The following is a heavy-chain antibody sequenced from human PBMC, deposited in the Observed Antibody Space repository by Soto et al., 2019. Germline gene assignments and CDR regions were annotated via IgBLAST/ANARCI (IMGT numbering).Heavy chain of an antibody. V-gene: IGHV1-3*01. CDR2: IDAANGNI. CDR1: GFTFSDYG. CDR3: ARDACVTTKKFDP. J-gene: IGHJ5*02. Sequence: QGQLVQSGAEVKKPGASVRLSCKTSGFTFSDYGMHWVRQAPGQRLEWMGWIDAANGNIKYAQKFQGRVTFTGDISTSTGYMELSGLTSEDTAVYYCARDACVTTKKFDPWGQVTLVTVSS. D-gene: IGHD1-1*01.